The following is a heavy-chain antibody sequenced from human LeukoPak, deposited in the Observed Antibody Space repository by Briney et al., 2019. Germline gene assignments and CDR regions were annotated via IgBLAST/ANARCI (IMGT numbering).Heavy chain of an antibody. CDR1: GGSFSGYC. J-gene: IGHJ4*02. CDR3: ARTRPYYGDYYFDY. V-gene: IGHV4-34*01. CDR2: INHSGST. Sequence: SETLSLTCAVFGGSFSGYCWNWIRQPPGKGLEWIGEINHSGSTNYNSSLKSRVTISVDTSKNQFSLKLSSVTAADTAVYYCARTRPYYGDYYFDYWGQGTLVTVSS. D-gene: IGHD4-17*01.